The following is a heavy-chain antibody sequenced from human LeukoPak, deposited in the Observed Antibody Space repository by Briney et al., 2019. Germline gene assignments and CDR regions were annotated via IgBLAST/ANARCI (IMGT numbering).Heavy chain of an antibody. CDR2: IYYSGST. J-gene: IGHJ4*02. D-gene: IGHD3/OR15-3a*01. V-gene: IGHV4-59*08. CDR3: ASFLDRTGFDY. CDR1: GGSISSYY. Sequence: SETLSHTCTVSGGSISSYYWSWIRQPPGKGLEWIGYIYYSGSTNYNPSLKSRVTISVDTSKNQFSLKLSTVTAADTAVYYCASFLDRTGFDYWGQGTLVTVSS.